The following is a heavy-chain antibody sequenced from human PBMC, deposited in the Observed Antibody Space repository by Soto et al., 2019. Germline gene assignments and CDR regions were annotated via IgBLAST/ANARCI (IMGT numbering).Heavy chain of an antibody. J-gene: IGHJ3*02. Sequence: QVQLQESGPGLVKPSGTLSLNCAVSGGSIRTSSWWTWLRQSPGKGLEWIDEIYHAGSPNYNPSFQSRVTISADASKNFFSLRLTSLTAADTAIYYCARASSFRGDFDIWGQGTAVTVSS. D-gene: IGHD2-21*01. V-gene: IGHV4-4*02. CDR2: IYHAGSP. CDR1: GGSIRTSSW. CDR3: ARASSFRGDFDI.